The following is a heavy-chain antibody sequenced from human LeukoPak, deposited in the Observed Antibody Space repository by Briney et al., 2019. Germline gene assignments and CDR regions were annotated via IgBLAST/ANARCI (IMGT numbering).Heavy chain of an antibody. Sequence: PGGSLRLSCAASGFTFSSYGMHWVRQAPGKGLEWVAFIRYDGSNKYYADSVKGRFTISRDNSENTLYLQMNSLRAEDTAVYYCAKDGSRLEGLPIDYWGQGTLVTVSS. CDR3: AKDGSRLEGLPIDY. J-gene: IGHJ4*02. CDR2: IRYDGSNK. CDR1: GFTFSSYG. V-gene: IGHV3-30*02. D-gene: IGHD3/OR15-3a*01.